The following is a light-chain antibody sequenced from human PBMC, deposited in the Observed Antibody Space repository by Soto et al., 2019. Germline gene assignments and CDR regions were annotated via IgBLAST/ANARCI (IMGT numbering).Light chain of an antibody. V-gene: IGKV3-20*01. CDR1: QSLSGSH. Sequence: EIVLTQSPGTLSLSPGERATLSCRASQSLSGSHLAWYQQKPGQAPGLLMYGASNRATGIPDRFSGSGSGTDFTLNISRVEPEDFALYFCKQYGISPASFGPGKKVDI. CDR2: GAS. CDR3: KQYGISPAS. J-gene: IGKJ3*01.